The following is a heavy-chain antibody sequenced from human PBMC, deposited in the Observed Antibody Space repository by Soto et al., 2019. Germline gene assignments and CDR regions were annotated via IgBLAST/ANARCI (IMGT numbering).Heavy chain of an antibody. J-gene: IGHJ4*02. CDR2: INHSGST. CDR1: GGSFSGYY. Sequence: SETLSLTCAVYGGSFSGYYWRWIRQPPGKGLQWIGEINHSGSTNYNPSLKSRVTISVDTSKNQFSLKLSSVTAADTAVYYCERRLYSSAGTHFDYWGQGSLVTVS. D-gene: IGHD6-25*01. CDR3: ERRLYSSAGTHFDY. V-gene: IGHV4-34*01.